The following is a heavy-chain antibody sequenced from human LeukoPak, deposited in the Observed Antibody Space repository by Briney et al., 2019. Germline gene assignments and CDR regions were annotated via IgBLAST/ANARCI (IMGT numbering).Heavy chain of an antibody. CDR2: IYHSGST. V-gene: IGHV4-38-2*01. Sequence: PSETLSLTCAVSGYSISSGYYWGWIRQPPGNGLEWIGSIYHSGSTYYNPSLKSRVTISVDTSKNQFSLKLSSVTAAATAVYNCARLSRGDFWSGYRYYFDYWGQGTLVTVSS. CDR3: ARLSRGDFWSGYRYYFDY. CDR1: GYSISSGYY. J-gene: IGHJ4*02. D-gene: IGHD3-3*01.